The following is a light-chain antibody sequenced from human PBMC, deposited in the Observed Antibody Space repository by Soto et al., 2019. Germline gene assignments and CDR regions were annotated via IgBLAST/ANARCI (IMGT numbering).Light chain of an antibody. CDR2: DAS. Sequence: EIVLTQSPATLSLSPGASSTLSCRASQSVSRYLAWYQQKPGQAPRLLIYDASNRATGIPARFSGSGSGTDFTLTISSLEPEDFAVYYCQQRSNWPPIFGGGTKVDI. CDR3: QQRSNWPPI. V-gene: IGKV3-11*01. CDR1: QSVSRY. J-gene: IGKJ4*01.